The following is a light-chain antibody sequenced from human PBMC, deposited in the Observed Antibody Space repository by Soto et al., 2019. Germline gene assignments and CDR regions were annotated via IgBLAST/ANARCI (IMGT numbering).Light chain of an antibody. CDR3: QQYGNSPT. V-gene: IGKV3-20*01. CDR2: GAS. Sequence: EIVLAQSPGTLSLSPGERATLSCRASQSVRSSYLAWYQQKPGQAPRLLIYGASSRATGIPDRFSGSGSGTDFTLTISRLEPEDLEVYYCQQYGNSPTFGGGTKVEIK. J-gene: IGKJ4*01. CDR1: QSVRSSY.